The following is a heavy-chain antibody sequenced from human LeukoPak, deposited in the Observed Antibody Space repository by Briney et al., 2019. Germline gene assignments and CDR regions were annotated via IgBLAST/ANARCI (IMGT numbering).Heavy chain of an antibody. D-gene: IGHD2-21*01. CDR2: IYYSGST. V-gene: IGHV4-59*01. J-gene: IGHJ4*02. CDR1: GGSISSYY. CDR3: ARYSSFTRIYLDY. Sequence: SETLSLTCTVSGGSISSYYWSWIRQPPGKGLEWIGYIYYSGSTNYNPSLKSRVTISVDSSKNQFSLKLSSVTAADTAVYYCARYSSFTRIYLDYWGQGTLVTVSS.